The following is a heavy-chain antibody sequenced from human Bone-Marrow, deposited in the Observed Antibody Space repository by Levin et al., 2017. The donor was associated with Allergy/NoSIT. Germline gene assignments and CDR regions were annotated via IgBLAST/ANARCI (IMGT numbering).Heavy chain of an antibody. J-gene: IGHJ4*02. CDR3: ARGFDS. CDR2: INVNNGHT. CDR1: GYTFTDYG. V-gene: IGHV1-18*01. Sequence: ASVKVSCKASGYTFTDYGISWVRQAPGQGLEWMGWINVNNGHTNYIQKFQGRVTMTTDTSTSTAYMELRSLRSDDTAIYYCARGFDSWGQGILVTVSS.